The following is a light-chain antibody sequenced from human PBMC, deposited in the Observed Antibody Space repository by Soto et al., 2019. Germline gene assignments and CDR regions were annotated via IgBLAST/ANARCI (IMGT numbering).Light chain of an antibody. V-gene: IGLV2-14*01. CDR2: DVS. CDR3: SSCTSSSAFYV. CDR1: SSDVGGYNY. J-gene: IGLJ1*01. Sequence: QSVLTQPASVSGSPGQSITISCTGTSSDVGGYNYVSWYQQHPGKAPKLMIYDVSNRPSGVSNRFSGSKSGNTASLTISGLQAEDEADYYCSSCTSSSAFYVFGTGTKLTVL.